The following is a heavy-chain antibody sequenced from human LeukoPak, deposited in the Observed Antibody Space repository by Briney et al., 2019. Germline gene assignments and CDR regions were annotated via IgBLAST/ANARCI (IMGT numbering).Heavy chain of an antibody. CDR2: ISYDGSNK. Sequence: GGSLRLSCAASGFTFSSYGMHWVRQAPGKGLEWVAVISYDGSNKYYADSVKGRFTISRDNSKNTLFLQMNSLRAEDTAVYYCAKVAVWFGDLTRPFDYWGQGTLVTVSS. CDR1: GFTFSSYG. V-gene: IGHV3-30*18. CDR3: AKVAVWFGDLTRPFDY. J-gene: IGHJ4*02. D-gene: IGHD3-10*01.